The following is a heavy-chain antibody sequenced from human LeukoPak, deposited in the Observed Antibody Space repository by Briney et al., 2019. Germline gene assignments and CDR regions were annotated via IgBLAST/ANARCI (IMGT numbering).Heavy chain of an antibody. J-gene: IGHJ4*02. D-gene: IGHD5-18*01. CDR2: INHSGST. CDR3: ARDEQGYSYGPFDY. Sequence: SETLSLTCAVYGGSFSDYYWSWIRQPPGKGLEWIGEINHSGSTNYNPSLKSRVTISVNTSKNQFSLKLSSVTAADTAVYYCARDEQGYSYGPFDYWGQGTLVTVSS. CDR1: GGSFSDYY. V-gene: IGHV4-34*01.